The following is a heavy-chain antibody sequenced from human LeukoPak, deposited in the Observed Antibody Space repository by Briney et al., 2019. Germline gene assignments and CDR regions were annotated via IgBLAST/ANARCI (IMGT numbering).Heavy chain of an antibody. J-gene: IGHJ4*02. D-gene: IGHD4-11*01. Sequence: QPGGSLRLSCAASEFTFSNYGMGWVRQAPGKGLEWVSAISSSGGSTYYADSVKGRFTISRDNSKNMLYLQMNGLRAEDTAVYYCAKVRRDSGTTTKGGFDYWGQGTLVTVSS. CDR2: ISSSGGST. V-gene: IGHV3-23*01. CDR3: AKVRRDSGTTTKGGFDY. CDR1: EFTFSNYG.